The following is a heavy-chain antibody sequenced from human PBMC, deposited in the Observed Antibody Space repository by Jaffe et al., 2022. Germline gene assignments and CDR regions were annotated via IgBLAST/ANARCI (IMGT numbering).Heavy chain of an antibody. Sequence: QVQLQESGPGLVKPSQTLSLTCTVSGGSISSGSYYWSWIRQPAGKGLEWIGRIYTSGSTNYNPSLKSRVTISVDTSKNQFSLKLSSVTAADTAVYYCAREGRYSYEDYWGQGTLVTVSS. CDR3: AREGRYSYEDY. J-gene: IGHJ4*02. V-gene: IGHV4-61*02. CDR1: GGSISSGSYY. D-gene: IGHD5-18*01. CDR2: IYTSGST.